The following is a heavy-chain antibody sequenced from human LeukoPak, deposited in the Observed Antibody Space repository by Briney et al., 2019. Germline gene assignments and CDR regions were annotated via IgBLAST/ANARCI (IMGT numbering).Heavy chain of an antibody. CDR1: GGSISNYY. V-gene: IGHV4-59*01. CDR3: ARATAAAAAGSLGY. Sequence: SETLSLTCTVPGGSISNYYWSWIRQPPGKGLEWIGHIYYSGNTNYNPSFETRVTISVDTSKNQFSLKLSSVTAADTAVYYCARATAAAAAGSLGYWGQGTLVTVSS. D-gene: IGHD6-13*01. J-gene: IGHJ4*02. CDR2: IYYSGNT.